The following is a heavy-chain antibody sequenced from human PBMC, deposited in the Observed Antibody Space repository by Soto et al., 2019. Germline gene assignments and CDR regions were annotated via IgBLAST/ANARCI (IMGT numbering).Heavy chain of an antibody. CDR2: ISNDGSKK. J-gene: IGHJ4*02. Sequence: PGGSLRLSCAASGFAFTNYGIHWVRQAPGKGLEWVAHISNDGSKKFYGDSVKGRFTISRDNSGNTVYLQMTSLRPDDTAVFYCARDVAMPTGLGLGYWGQGTLVTVSS. CDR3: ARDVAMPTGLGLGY. D-gene: IGHD6-19*01. CDR1: GFAFTNYG. V-gene: IGHV3-30*03.